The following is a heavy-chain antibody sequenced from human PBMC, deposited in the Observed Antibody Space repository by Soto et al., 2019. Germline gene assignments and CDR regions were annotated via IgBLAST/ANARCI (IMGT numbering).Heavy chain of an antibody. V-gene: IGHV3-30*18. CDR2: ISNDGNNK. D-gene: IGHD1-7*01. CDR1: GFTFSIND. CDR3: AKDHQTYNWDYLFDS. J-gene: IGHJ4*02. Sequence: GGSLRLSCAASGFTFSINDMHWVRQAPGRGLEWVAVISNDGNNKYYADSVKGRFTLSRDNSKNMVYLQMDSLRVEDTAVYYCAKDHQTYNWDYLFDSWGPGTLVTVSS.